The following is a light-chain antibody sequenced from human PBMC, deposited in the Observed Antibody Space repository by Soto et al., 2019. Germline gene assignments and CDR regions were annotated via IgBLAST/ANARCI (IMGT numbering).Light chain of an antibody. CDR1: QSISSW. CDR3: HQYNSYTWT. Sequence: DIQMTQSPSTLSASVGDRVTITCRASQSISSWLAWYQQKPGKAPKLLIYKASNLESGVPSRFSGSGSGTEFTLTISSLQPDDFATYYCHQYNSYTWTFGKGTKVDIK. J-gene: IGKJ1*01. V-gene: IGKV1-5*03. CDR2: KAS.